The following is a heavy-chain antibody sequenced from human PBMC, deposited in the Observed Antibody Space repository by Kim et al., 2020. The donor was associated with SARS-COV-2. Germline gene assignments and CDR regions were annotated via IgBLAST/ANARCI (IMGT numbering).Heavy chain of an antibody. V-gene: IGHV3-7*01. CDR3: ARVNYDSPGGY. J-gene: IGHJ4*01. CDR2: IIGDGSVK. D-gene: IGHD3-22*01. Sequence: GGSLRLSCAASGFRFSSYWMSWVRQAPGKGLEWVANIIGDGSVKYYLESVKGRFTISRDNVNNSVYLQMHSLRAEDTAVYYCARVNYDSPGGYWGQGTLV. CDR1: GFRFSSYW.